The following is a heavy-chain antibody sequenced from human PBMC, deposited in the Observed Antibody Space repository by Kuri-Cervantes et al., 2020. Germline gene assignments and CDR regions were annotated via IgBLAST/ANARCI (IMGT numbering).Heavy chain of an antibody. CDR1: GFTFSSYW. CDR2: INSDGSST. D-gene: IGHD6-19*01. Sequence: LSLTCAASGFTFSSYWMHWVRQAPGKGLVWVSRINSDGSSTSYADSVKGRFTISRDNAENSLYLQLNSLRAEDTALYYCARGRLEQWLVPFDYWGQGTLVTVSS. CDR3: ARGRLEQWLVPFDY. V-gene: IGHV3-74*01. J-gene: IGHJ4*02.